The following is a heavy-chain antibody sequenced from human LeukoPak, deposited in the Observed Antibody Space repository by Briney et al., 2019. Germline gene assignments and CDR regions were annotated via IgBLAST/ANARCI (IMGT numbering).Heavy chain of an antibody. D-gene: IGHD1-1*01. Sequence: PGGSLRLSCAASGFTFSDYYMSWIRQAPGKGLEWFSYISNSGNTIYYADSVKGRFTISRDNAKNSLYLQMNSLRAEDTAVYYCARRGVQLQRISWFDPWGQGTLVTVSS. V-gene: IGHV3-11*01. CDR3: ARRGVQLQRISWFDP. J-gene: IGHJ5*02. CDR1: GFTFSDYY. CDR2: ISNSGNTI.